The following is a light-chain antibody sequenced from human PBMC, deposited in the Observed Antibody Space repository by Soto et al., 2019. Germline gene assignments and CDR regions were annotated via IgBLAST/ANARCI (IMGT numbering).Light chain of an antibody. CDR2: DAS. CDR3: QQYNNWTQT. CDR1: QSIGSH. Sequence: EVVLTQSPATLSLSAGERATLSCRARQSIGSHLAWYQQQPGKAPRLLIYDASTRATGIPARFSGSGSGTDFTLTISGLQPEDFAVYYCQQYNNWTQTFGHGTKVDIK. J-gene: IGKJ1*01. V-gene: IGKV3-11*01.